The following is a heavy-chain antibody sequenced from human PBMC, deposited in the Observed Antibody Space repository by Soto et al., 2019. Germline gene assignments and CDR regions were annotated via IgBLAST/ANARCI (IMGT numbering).Heavy chain of an antibody. V-gene: IGHV3-7*01. CDR2: IKQDGSEK. D-gene: IGHD5-12*01. Sequence: EVQLVESGGGWVQPGGSLRLSCAASGFTFSSYWMSWVRQAPGKGLEWVANIKQDGSEKYYVDSVKGRFTISRDNDKNSLYLQMNSLRDEDTAVYYCARARVKNIVDTTGGAFDIWGQGTMVTVSS. J-gene: IGHJ3*02. CDR1: GFTFSSYW. CDR3: ARARVKNIVDTTGGAFDI.